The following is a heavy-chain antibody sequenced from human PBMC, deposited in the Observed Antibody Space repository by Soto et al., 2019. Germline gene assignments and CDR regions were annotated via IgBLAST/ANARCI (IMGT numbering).Heavy chain of an antibody. CDR3: AKDSLAGGIDY. Sequence: GGSLRLSCAASGFTFSSYAMSWVRQAPGKGLEWVSAISGSGGSTYYADSVKGRFTISRDNSKNTLYLQMSSLRADDTAVYYCAKDSLAGGIDYRGQGTLVTVSS. D-gene: IGHD3-16*01. V-gene: IGHV3-23*01. J-gene: IGHJ4*02. CDR1: GFTFSSYA. CDR2: ISGSGGST.